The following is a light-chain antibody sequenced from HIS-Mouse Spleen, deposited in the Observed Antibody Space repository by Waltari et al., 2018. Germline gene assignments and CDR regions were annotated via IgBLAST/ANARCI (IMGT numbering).Light chain of an antibody. CDR3: QQYNSYPFT. J-gene: IGKJ3*01. V-gene: IGKV1-5*03. Sequence: DIQMTQSPSTLSASVGDRVTITCRASQSISSWLAWYQQKPRKAPKLLIYKASSLESGVPSRFSGSGSGTEFTLTISSLQPDDFATYYCQQYNSYPFTFGPGTKVDIK. CDR2: KAS. CDR1: QSISSW.